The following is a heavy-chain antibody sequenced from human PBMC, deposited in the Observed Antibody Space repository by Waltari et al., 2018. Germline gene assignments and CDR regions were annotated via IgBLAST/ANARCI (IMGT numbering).Heavy chain of an antibody. V-gene: IGHV4-59*11. CDR1: GGSISSHY. CDR3: ARAAGSSWKNWFDP. CDR2: IYYSGST. J-gene: IGHJ5*02. Sequence: QVQLQESGPGLVKPSETLSLTCTVSGGSISSHYWSWIRQPPGKGLEWIGYIYYSGSTNYNPSLKSRVTISVDTSKNQFALKLSSVTAAETAVYYCARAAGSSWKNWFDPWGQGTLVTVSS. D-gene: IGHD6-13*01.